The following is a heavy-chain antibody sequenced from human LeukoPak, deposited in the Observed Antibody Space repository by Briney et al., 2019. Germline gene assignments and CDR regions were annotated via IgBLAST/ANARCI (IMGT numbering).Heavy chain of an antibody. D-gene: IGHD3-22*01. Sequence: ADPLSPTRSLCCVFLSIQFWRWPRQPPGRGLVCRGNIYYSGSTTYNPSLKSRVTISVDTSKNHFSLTLSSVTAADTAVYYCAREGYYSPYYYGMDVWGQGTTVTVSS. CDR2: IYYSGST. J-gene: IGHJ6*02. V-gene: IGHV4-59*11. CDR3: AREGYYSPYYYGMDV. CDR1: CVFLSIQF.